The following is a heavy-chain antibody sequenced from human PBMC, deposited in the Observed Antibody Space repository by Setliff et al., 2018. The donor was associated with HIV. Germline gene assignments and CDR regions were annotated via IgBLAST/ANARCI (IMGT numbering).Heavy chain of an antibody. Sequence: SETLSLTCTVSGGSISSSGYYWGWIRQPPGKGLEWIGNIYYSGSTYYNPSLKSRVTISEDTSKNQFSLKVSSVTAADTAVYYCARADDFWSGYIPYWGQGTLVTVSS. D-gene: IGHD3-3*01. CDR2: IYYSGST. CDR3: ARADDFWSGYIPY. V-gene: IGHV4-39*07. CDR1: GGSISSSGYY. J-gene: IGHJ4*02.